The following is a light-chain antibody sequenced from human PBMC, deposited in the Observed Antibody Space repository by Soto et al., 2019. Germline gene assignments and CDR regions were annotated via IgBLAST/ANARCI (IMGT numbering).Light chain of an antibody. CDR1: QDISNY. Sequence: DIPMTQSPSSLSASVGDTVTITCQASQDISNYLNWYQQKPGKPPRLLIFDASRLQTGVPARFSGSGSGTDFSFTIGSLQPEDIATYYCQQFDNLPLTFGGGTRVEI. J-gene: IGKJ4*01. V-gene: IGKV1-33*01. CDR2: DAS. CDR3: QQFDNLPLT.